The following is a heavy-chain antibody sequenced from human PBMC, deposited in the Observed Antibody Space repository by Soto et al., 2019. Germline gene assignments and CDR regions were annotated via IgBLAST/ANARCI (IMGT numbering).Heavy chain of an antibody. CDR1: GGSISISSYY. V-gene: IGHV4-39*02. J-gene: IGHJ5*02. Sequence: SETLSLTCTVSGGSISISSYYWGWILQPPGKGLEWIGSIYYSGNTYYNPSLKSRVTISVDTAKNQFSLKLSSVTAADTAVYYCARESRFLEWLSLNWFDPWGQGTLVTVSS. CDR2: IYYSGNT. CDR3: ARESRFLEWLSLNWFDP. D-gene: IGHD3-3*01.